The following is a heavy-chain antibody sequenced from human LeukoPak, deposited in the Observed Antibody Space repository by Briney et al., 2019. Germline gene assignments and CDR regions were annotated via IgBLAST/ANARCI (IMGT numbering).Heavy chain of an antibody. J-gene: IGHJ4*02. D-gene: IGHD6-13*01. CDR3: TRGAAGTVPFDY. Sequence: SETLSLTCAVSGGSISSYYWSWIRQPPGKGLEWIGYTHYSGSTDYNPSLKTRVTISVDTSKNQFSLKLSSVTAADTAVYYCTRGAAGTVPFDYWGQGTLVTVSS. V-gene: IGHV4-59*08. CDR2: THYSGST. CDR1: GGSISSYY.